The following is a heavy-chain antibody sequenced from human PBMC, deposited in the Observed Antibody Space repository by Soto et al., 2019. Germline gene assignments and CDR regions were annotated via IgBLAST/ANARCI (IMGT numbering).Heavy chain of an antibody. V-gene: IGHV3-15*01. CDR2: IRSKAAGGTA. Sequence: EVQLVESGGGLVKSGGSLRLSCVASGFTFSIAWLSWVRQAPGKGLEWVGRIRSKAAGGTAAYAAPLKGRFTISRDDSANTMYLQMNNLKTDDTAIYYCTTGTTGADDDWGQGTLVTVSS. CDR3: TTGTTGADDD. D-gene: IGHD1-1*01. CDR1: GFTFSIAW. J-gene: IGHJ4*02.